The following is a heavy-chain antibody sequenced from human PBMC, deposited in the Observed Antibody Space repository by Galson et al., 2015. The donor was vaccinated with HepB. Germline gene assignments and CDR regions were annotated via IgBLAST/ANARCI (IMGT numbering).Heavy chain of an antibody. CDR3: AKGYYDSGINFFDY. D-gene: IGHD3-10*01. V-gene: IGHV3-23*01. CDR2: ISHNDGLI. CDR1: GFTFNSYA. J-gene: IGHJ4*02. Sequence: SLRLSCAASGFTFNSYAMTWVCQAPGKGLEWVSTISHNDGLIEYADSVQGRFIISRDNSKSTLYLQMNSLRAEDTAIYYCAKGYYDSGINFFDYWGQGTLVAVSS.